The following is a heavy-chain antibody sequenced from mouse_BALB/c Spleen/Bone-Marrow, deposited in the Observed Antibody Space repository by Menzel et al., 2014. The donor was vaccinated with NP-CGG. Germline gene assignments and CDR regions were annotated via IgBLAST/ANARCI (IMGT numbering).Heavy chain of an antibody. Sequence: EVKVVESGGGLVQPGDSLRLSCATSGLTFSDFYMEWVRQPPGKRLEWIAASRNKAKYYTPEYSASVKGRFIVSRDTSQSVLYLQMNALRAEDTAIYYCARDVGYGNYFVYWGQGTLVTVSA. CDR3: ARDVGYGNYFVY. J-gene: IGHJ3*01. D-gene: IGHD2-10*02. V-gene: IGHV7-1*02. CDR2: SRNKAKYYTP. CDR1: GLTFSDFY.